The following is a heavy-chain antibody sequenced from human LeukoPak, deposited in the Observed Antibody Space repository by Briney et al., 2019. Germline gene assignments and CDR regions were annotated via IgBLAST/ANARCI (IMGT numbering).Heavy chain of an antibody. CDR2: ISYDGSNK. D-gene: IGHD6-19*01. CDR3: AKGDTNGWYGGLFDY. Sequence: GGSLRLSCAASGFTFDDYAMHWVRQAPGKGLEWVAVISYDGSNKYYADSVKGRFTISRDNSKNTLYLQMNSLRAEDTAVYYCAKGDTNGWYGGLFDYWGQGTLVTVSS. CDR1: GFTFDDYA. V-gene: IGHV3-30*18. J-gene: IGHJ4*02.